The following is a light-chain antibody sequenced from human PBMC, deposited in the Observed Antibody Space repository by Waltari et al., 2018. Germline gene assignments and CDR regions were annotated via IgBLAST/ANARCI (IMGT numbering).Light chain of an antibody. CDR3: CSYVGSYTWV. V-gene: IGLV2-11*01. CDR1: SSDVGGYNY. J-gene: IGLJ3*02. CDR2: DVS. Sequence: QSALTQPRSVSGSPGHSVTISCTGISSDVGGYNYVSWYQQHPGKAPNLMIYDVSKRPSCVPDRFSGSKSGNTASLTISGLQAEDEADYYCCSYVGSYTWVFGGGTKLTVL.